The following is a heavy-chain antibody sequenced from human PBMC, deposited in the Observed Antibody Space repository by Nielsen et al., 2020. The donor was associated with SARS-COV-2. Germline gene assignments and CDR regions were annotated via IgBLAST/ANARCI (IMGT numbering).Heavy chain of an antibody. CDR3: ASGPYDFWSGYLFDY. D-gene: IGHD3-3*01. CDR1: GGSISSNNW. J-gene: IGHJ4*02. Sequence: SETLSLTCAVSGGSISSNNWWSWVRQPPGKGLEWIGEIYHRGSTNYSPSLKTRVTISVDTSKNQFSLKLSSVTAADTAVYYCASGPYDFWSGYLFDYWGQGTLVTVS. CDR2: IYHRGST. V-gene: IGHV4-4*02.